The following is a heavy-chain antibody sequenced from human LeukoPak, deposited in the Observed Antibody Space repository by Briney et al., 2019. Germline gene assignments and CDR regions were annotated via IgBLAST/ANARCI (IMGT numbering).Heavy chain of an antibody. D-gene: IGHD5-12*01. Sequence: PGGSLRLSCAASGFTFSNYWIHWVRQAPGKGLVWVSRIDSDGSDTMYADSVKGRFTISRDNAKNTLYLQMNSLRAEDTAVYYCAKEGYSGSELNYWGQGTLVTVSS. CDR1: GFTFSNYW. J-gene: IGHJ4*02. CDR2: IDSDGSDT. V-gene: IGHV3-74*03. CDR3: AKEGYSGSELNY.